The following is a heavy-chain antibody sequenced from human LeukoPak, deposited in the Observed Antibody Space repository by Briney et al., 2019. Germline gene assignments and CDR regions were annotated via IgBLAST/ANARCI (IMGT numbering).Heavy chain of an antibody. V-gene: IGHV4-39*01. J-gene: IGHJ3*02. CDR2: IYYGGNT. D-gene: IGHD4-23*01. CDR1: GGSISSSAYY. CDR3: ARSGGHDAFDI. Sequence: SETLSLTCAVSGGSISSSAYYWGWIRQPPGKGLEWIGNIYYGGNTYYNPSLKSRLTISVDTSKNQFSLRLSSVTAADTAVYYCARSGGHDAFDIWGQGTMVTVSS.